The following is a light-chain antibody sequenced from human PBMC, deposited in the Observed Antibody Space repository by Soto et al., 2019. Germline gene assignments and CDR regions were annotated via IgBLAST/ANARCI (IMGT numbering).Light chain of an antibody. CDR1: SSNIGSNY. J-gene: IGLJ1*01. V-gene: IGLV1-47*01. CDR2: RNN. CDR3: AAWDDSLSAHNYV. Sequence: QPVLTQPPSASGTPGQRVTISCSGSSSNIGSNYVYWYQQLPGTAPKLLIYRNNQRLSGVPDRFSGSKSGTSASLAISGLRSEDEADYYCAAWDDSLSAHNYVFGTGTKLTVL.